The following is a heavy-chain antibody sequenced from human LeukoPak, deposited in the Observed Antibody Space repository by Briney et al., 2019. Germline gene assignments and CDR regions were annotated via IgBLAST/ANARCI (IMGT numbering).Heavy chain of an antibody. CDR3: ARGTYYYDSSSSKNAFDI. D-gene: IGHD3-22*01. Sequence: SVKVSCKASGGTFSSYAISWVRQAPGQGLEWMGGIIPIFGTANYAQKFQGRVTMTTDTSTTTAYMELRSLRSDDTAVYYCARGTYYYDSSSSKNAFDIWGQGTTVTVSS. CDR2: IIPIFGTA. CDR1: GGTFSSYA. V-gene: IGHV1-69*05. J-gene: IGHJ3*02.